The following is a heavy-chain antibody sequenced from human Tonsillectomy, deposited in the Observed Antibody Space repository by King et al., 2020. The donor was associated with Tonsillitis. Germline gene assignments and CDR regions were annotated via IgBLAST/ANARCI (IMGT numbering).Heavy chain of an antibody. CDR3: ARPGDYGDYPYYYFDL. CDR1: GYNFTNYW. V-gene: IGHV5-51*03. D-gene: IGHD4-17*01. Sequence: VQLVESGAEVKKPGESLKISCKGSGYNFTNYWIGWVRQMPGKGLEWMGIIYPGDSDTRYSPSFRGQVTISADKSISTAYLQWSSLKASDTAIYYCARPGDYGDYPYYYFDLWGRGTLVTVSS. CDR2: IYPGDSDT. J-gene: IGHJ2*01.